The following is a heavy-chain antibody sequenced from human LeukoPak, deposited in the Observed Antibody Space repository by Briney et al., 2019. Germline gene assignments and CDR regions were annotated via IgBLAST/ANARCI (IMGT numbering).Heavy chain of an antibody. CDR1: GFTFSNAW. J-gene: IGHJ4*02. CDR3: TTDRWFGEINDY. D-gene: IGHD3-10*01. V-gene: IGHV3-15*01. Sequence: NPGGSLRLSCAASGFTFSNAWMSWVRQAPGKGLEWVGRIKSKTDGGTTDYAAPVKGRFTISRDDSKNTLYLQMNSLKTEDTAVYYCTTDRWFGEINDYWGQGTLVTVSS. CDR2: IKSKTDGGTT.